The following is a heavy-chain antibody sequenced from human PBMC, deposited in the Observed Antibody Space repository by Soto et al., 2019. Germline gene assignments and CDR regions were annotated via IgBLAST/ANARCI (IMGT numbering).Heavy chain of an antibody. Sequence: GGSLRLSCAASGFTFSSYAMSWVRQAPGKGLEWVSAISGSGGSTYYADSVKGRFTISRDNSKNTLYLQMNSLRAEDTAVYYCAKDRARLGLYTNFDYWGQGTLVTVSS. J-gene: IGHJ4*02. V-gene: IGHV3-23*01. D-gene: IGHD3-16*01. CDR2: ISGSGGST. CDR3: AKDRARLGLYTNFDY. CDR1: GFTFSSYA.